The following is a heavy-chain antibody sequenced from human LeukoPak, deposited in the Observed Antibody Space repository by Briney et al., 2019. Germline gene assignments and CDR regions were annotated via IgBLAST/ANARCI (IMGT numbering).Heavy chain of an antibody. CDR3: ARRAVGATFRGAFDI. CDR1: GGSISSSSYY. D-gene: IGHD1-26*01. J-gene: IGHJ3*02. Sequence: PSETLSLTCTVSGGSISSSSYYWGWIRQPPGKGLEWIGSIYYSGTTYYNPSLKSRVTISVDTSKNQFSLKLSSVTAAGTAVYYCARRAVGATFRGAFDIWGQGTMVTVSS. CDR2: IYYSGTT. V-gene: IGHV4-39*01.